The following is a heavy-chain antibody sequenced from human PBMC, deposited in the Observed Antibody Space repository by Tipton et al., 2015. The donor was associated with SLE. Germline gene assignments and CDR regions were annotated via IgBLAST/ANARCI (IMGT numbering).Heavy chain of an antibody. CDR1: GGSISNYY. CDR3: ARDHPVAGPFDY. CDR2: LYTSGST. D-gene: IGHD6-19*01. J-gene: IGHJ4*02. V-gene: IGHV4-4*07. Sequence: TLSLTCTVSGGSISNYYWSWIRQPAGKGLEWIGRLYTSGSTNYNPSLKSRVTMSVDTSKNQFSLKLSSVTAADTAVYYCARDHPVAGPFDYWGQGTLVTVSS.